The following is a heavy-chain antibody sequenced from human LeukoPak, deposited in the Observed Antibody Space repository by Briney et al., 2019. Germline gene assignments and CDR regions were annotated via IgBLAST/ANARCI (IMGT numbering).Heavy chain of an antibody. CDR1: GGSITSGGYY. CDR3: ARDRGTDDAFDI. D-gene: IGHD1-1*01. Sequence: PSQTLSLTCTVSGGSITSGGYYWSWIRQPPGKGLEWIGYIYYSGSTNYNPSLKSRVTISVDTSKNQFSLKLSSVTAADTAVYYCARDRGTDDAFDIWGQGTMVTVSS. CDR2: IYYSGST. J-gene: IGHJ3*02. V-gene: IGHV4-61*08.